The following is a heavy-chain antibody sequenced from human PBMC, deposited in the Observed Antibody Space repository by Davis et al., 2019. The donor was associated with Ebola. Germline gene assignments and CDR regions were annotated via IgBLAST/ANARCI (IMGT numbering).Heavy chain of an antibody. CDR3: ARSSGSYYGLIH. D-gene: IGHD1-26*01. CDR1: GGSISSYY. CDR2: IYYSGST. V-gene: IGHV4-59*12. Sequence: GSLRLSCTVSGGSISSYYWSWIRQPPGKGLEWIGYIYYSGSTNYNPSLKSRVTISVDTSKNQFSLKLSSVTAADTAVYYCARSSGSYYGLIHWGQGTLVTVSS. J-gene: IGHJ4*02.